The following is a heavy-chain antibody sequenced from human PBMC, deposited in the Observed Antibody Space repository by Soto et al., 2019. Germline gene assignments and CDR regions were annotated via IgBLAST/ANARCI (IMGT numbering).Heavy chain of an antibody. D-gene: IGHD1-1*01. Sequence: GGSLRLSCAASGFTFSSYAMSWVRQAPGKGLEWVSAISGSGGSTYYADSVKGRFTISRDNSKNTLYLQMNSLRAEDTAVYYCARSGDNYNRLDYWGQGTPVTVSS. J-gene: IGHJ4*02. CDR2: ISGSGGST. CDR1: GFTFSSYA. V-gene: IGHV3-23*01. CDR3: ARSGDNYNRLDY.